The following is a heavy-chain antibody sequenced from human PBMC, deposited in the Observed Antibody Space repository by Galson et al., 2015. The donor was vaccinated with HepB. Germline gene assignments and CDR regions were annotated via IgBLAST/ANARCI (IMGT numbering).Heavy chain of an antibody. CDR2: ISYDGSNE. D-gene: IGHD2-2*02. V-gene: IGHV3-30*18. CDR1: GFTFSSYG. J-gene: IGHJ4*02. Sequence: SLRLSCAASGFTFSSYGMHWVRQAPGKGLEWVAVISYDGSNEYYADSVKGRFTISRDNSKNTLYLQMNSLRAEDTAVYYCAKGLVPAAIIEFDYWGQGTLVTVSS. CDR3: AKGLVPAAIIEFDY.